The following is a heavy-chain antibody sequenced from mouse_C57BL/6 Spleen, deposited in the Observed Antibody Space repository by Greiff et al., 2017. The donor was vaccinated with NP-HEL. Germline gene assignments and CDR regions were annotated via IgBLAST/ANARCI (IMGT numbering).Heavy chain of an antibody. D-gene: IGHD4-1*02. CDR1: GYSITSGYY. J-gene: IGHJ1*03. V-gene: IGHV3-6*01. CDR3: ANWDRYWYFDV. CDR2: ISYDGSN. Sequence: EVKLMESGPGLVKPSQSLSLTCSVTGYSITSGYYWNWIRQFPGNKLEWMGYISYDGSNNYNPSLKNRISITRDTSKNQFFLKLNSVTTEDTATYYCANWDRYWYFDVWGTGTTVTVSS.